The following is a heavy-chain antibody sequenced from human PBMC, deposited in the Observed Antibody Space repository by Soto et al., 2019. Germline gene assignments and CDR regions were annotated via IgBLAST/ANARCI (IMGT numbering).Heavy chain of an antibody. CDR3: ARKGVVVVITLGYYFDY. Sequence: PSETLSLTCTVSGGSISSSSYYWGWIRQPPGKGLEWIGSIYYSGSTYYNPSLKSRVTISVDTSKNQFSLKLSSVTAADTAVYYCARKGVVVVITLGYYFDYWGQGTLVTVSS. CDR1: GGSISSSSYY. V-gene: IGHV4-39*01. CDR2: IYYSGST. D-gene: IGHD3-22*01. J-gene: IGHJ4*02.